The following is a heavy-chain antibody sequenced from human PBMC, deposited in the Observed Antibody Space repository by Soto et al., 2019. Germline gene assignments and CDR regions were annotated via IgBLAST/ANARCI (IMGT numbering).Heavy chain of an antibody. D-gene: IGHD6-13*01. CDR3: AKNRGSSSARPVWFDP. V-gene: IGHV3-30*18. CDR2: ISYDGSNK. J-gene: IGHJ5*02. CDR1: GFTFSSYG. Sequence: QVQLVESGGGVVQPGRSLRLSCAASGFTFSSYGMHWVRQAPGKGLEWVAVISYDGSNKYYADSVKGRFTISRDNSKNTLYLQMSSLRAEDTAVYYCAKNRGSSSARPVWFDPWGQGTLVTVSS.